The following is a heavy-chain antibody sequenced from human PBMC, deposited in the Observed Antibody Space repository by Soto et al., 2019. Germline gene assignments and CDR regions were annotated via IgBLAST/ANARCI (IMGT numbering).Heavy chain of an antibody. J-gene: IGHJ6*02. V-gene: IGHV3-53*01. CDR3: ARDSHNRQQGMDV. CDR2: LYDVDGT. Sequence: ESGGGLIQPGGSLRLSCAASGFTVSGKKYLAWVRQAPGKGLEWVSALYDVDGTFYADSVKGRFTTSGDSSRTIVYLQMNSLRPEDTAVYFCARDSHNRQQGMDVWGHGTTVTVSS. CDR1: GFTVSGKKY.